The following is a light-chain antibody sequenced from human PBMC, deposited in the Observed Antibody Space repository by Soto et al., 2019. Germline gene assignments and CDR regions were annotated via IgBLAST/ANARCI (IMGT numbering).Light chain of an antibody. CDR3: QQYYRSCT. CDR2: DAS. CDR1: QSVTDW. Sequence: DIQLTQSPSTLSASVGDRVTITCRASQSVTDWLAWHQQKPGTAPKLLIYDASSLQSGVPSRFSGSGSGTEFSLSISSLQPDDFATYYCQQYYRSCTFGQGTKVEIK. J-gene: IGKJ2*02. V-gene: IGKV1-5*01.